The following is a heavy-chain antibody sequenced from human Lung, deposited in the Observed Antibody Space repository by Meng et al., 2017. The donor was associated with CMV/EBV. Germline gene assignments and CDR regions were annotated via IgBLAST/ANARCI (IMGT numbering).Heavy chain of an antibody. CDR2: ISGTTDYI. J-gene: IGHJ4*02. CDR3: TRGVFDY. CDR1: GFTFSDYG. Sequence: ESXKISCATSGFTFSDYGMNWVRQAPGKGLEWVALISGTTDYIYYADSIKGRFTVSRDDAKNALYLQMNNLRAEDTALYYCTRGVFDYWGQGAVVTVSS. V-gene: IGHV3-21*06.